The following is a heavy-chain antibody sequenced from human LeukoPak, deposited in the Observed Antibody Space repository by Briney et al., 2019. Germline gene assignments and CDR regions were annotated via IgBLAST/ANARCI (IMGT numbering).Heavy chain of an antibody. V-gene: IGHV1-18*01. CDR1: GYTFTSYG. D-gene: IGHD3-22*01. CDR2: ISAYNGNT. Sequence: ASVKVSCKASGYTFTSYGISWVRRAPGQGLEWMGWISAYNGNTNYAQKLQGRVTMTTDTSTSTAYMELRSLRSDDTAVYYCARGTYYYDSSGYYYFDYWGQGTLVTVSS. J-gene: IGHJ4*02. CDR3: ARGTYYYDSSGYYYFDY.